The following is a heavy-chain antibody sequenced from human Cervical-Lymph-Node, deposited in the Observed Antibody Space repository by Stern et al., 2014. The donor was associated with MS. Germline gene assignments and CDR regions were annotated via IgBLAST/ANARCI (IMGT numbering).Heavy chain of an antibody. CDR3: VREDCDFDY. J-gene: IGHJ4*02. Sequence: QLVESGGGVVQPGRSLRLSCAASGFTFSSHALHWVRQAPGKGLKWVTVVWHDENNIAYADSVKDRFTISRDNSNNMLSLHMNSLRAEDTAVYYCVREDCDFDYWGQGTLVTVSS. CDR2: VWHDENNI. D-gene: IGHD2-21*01. V-gene: IGHV3-30-3*01. CDR1: GFTFSSHA.